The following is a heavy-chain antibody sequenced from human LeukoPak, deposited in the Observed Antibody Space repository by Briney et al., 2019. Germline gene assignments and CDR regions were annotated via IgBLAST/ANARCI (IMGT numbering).Heavy chain of an antibody. CDR1: GGSFSGYY. D-gene: IGHD6-19*01. CDR3: ARDPYSGWYRSPRKTGFFDY. V-gene: IGHV4-34*01. Sequence: SETLSLTCAVYGGSFSGYYWSWIRQTPGKGLEWIGEINHSGSTNYNPSLKSRVTISVDTSKNQFSLKLSSVTAADTAVYYCARDPYSGWYRSPRKTGFFDYWGQGTLVTVSS. CDR2: INHSGST. J-gene: IGHJ4*02.